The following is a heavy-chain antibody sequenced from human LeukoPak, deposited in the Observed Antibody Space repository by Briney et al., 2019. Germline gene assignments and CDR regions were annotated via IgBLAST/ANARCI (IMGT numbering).Heavy chain of an antibody. D-gene: IGHD2-2*01. V-gene: IGHV1-69*05. CDR1: GGTFSSYA. CDR3: ARAVGYCSSTSCRNWFDP. CDR2: IIPIFGTA. Sequence: SVKVSRKASGGTFSSYAISWVRQAPGQGLEWMGGIIPIFGTANYAQKFQGRVTITTDESTSTAYMELSSPRSEDTAVYYCARAVGYCSSTSCRNWFDPWGQGTLVTVSS. J-gene: IGHJ5*02.